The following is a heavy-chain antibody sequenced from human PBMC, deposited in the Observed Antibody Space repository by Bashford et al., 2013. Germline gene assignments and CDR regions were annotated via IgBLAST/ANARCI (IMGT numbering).Heavy chain of an antibody. V-gene: IGHV1-18*01. Sequence: WVRQAPGQGLEWMGWISPYNGHTKYAQKFQGRVTMTTDTSTTTAYMELRSLRSDDTAVYYCARVDGSSSWDYYYGMDVWGQGTTVTVSS. CDR2: ISPYNGHT. CDR3: ARVDGSSSWDYYYGMDV. J-gene: IGHJ6*02. D-gene: IGHD6-6*01.